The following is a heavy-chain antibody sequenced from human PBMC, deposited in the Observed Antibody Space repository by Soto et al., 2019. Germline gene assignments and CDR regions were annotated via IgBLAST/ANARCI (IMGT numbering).Heavy chain of an antibody. CDR2: INPNSGGT. J-gene: IGHJ6*03. Sequence: ASVKVSCKASGYTFTGYYMHWVRQAPGQGLEWMGWINPNSGGTNYAQKFQGWVTMTRDTSISTAYMELSRLSSDDTAVYYCARDVARTYYDFWSGPYPYYYMDVWG. CDR3: ARDVARTYYDFWSGPYPYYYMDV. V-gene: IGHV1-2*04. CDR1: GYTFTGYY. D-gene: IGHD3-3*01.